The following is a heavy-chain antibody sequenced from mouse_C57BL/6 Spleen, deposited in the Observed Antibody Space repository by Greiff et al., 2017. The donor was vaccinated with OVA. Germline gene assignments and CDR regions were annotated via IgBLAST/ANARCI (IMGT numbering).Heavy chain of an antibody. Sequence: EVQRVESGGGLVQPKGSLKLSCAASGFSFNTYAMNWVRQAPGKGLEWVARIRSKSNNYATYYADSVKDRFTISRDDSESMLYLQMNNLKTEDTAMYYCVSPGYYVPFAYWGQGTLVTVSA. CDR3: VSPGYYVPFAY. J-gene: IGHJ3*01. CDR2: IRSKSNNYAT. V-gene: IGHV10-1*01. CDR1: GFSFNTYA. D-gene: IGHD2-3*01.